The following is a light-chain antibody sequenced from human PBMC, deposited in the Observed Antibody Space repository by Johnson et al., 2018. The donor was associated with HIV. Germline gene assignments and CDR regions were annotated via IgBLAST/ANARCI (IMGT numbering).Light chain of an antibody. V-gene: IGLV1-51*02. Sequence: QSVLTQPPSVSAAPGQKVTISCSGSSSNIGKNYVSWYQQFPGTAPKLLIYENNKRPSGIPDRISGSKSGTSATLGITGLQTGDEADYYCGTWDSSLSAYVFGTGTKVTVL. J-gene: IGLJ1*01. CDR1: SSNIGKNY. CDR2: ENN. CDR3: GTWDSSLSAYV.